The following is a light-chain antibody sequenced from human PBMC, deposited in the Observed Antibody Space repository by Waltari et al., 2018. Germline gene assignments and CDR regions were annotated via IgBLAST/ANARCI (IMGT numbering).Light chain of an antibody. Sequence: DIVMTQSPDSLAVSLGERATINCKSSQSVLYSPNNKNYLTWVQQKPGQPPKLLIYWASTRESGVPDRFSASGSVTEFTLTISSLQAEDVAIYYCQQYATTPRTFGQGTKLEIK. CDR2: WAS. V-gene: IGKV4-1*01. CDR1: QSVLYSPNNKNY. CDR3: QQYATTPRT. J-gene: IGKJ2*02.